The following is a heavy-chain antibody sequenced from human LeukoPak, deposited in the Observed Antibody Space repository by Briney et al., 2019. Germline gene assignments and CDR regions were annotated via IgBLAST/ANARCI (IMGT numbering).Heavy chain of an antibody. V-gene: IGHV1-2*02. CDR1: GYTFTGYY. Sequence: GASVKVSCKASGYTFTGYYMHWVRQAPGQGLEWMGWINPNSGGTNYAQKFQGRVAMTRDTSISTAYMELSRLRSDDTAVYYCARDVTIFGVVQGWFDPWGQGTLVTVSS. CDR2: INPNSGGT. J-gene: IGHJ5*02. CDR3: ARDVTIFGVVQGWFDP. D-gene: IGHD3-3*01.